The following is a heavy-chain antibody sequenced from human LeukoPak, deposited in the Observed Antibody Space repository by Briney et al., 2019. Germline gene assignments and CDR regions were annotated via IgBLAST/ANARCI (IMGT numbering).Heavy chain of an antibody. J-gene: IGHJ3*02. CDR3: AKDGSYDAFDI. Sequence: GGSLRLSCAASGFTFDDYGMSWVRQAPGKGLEWVSGINWNGGSTGYADSVKGRFTISRDNSKNTLYLQMNSLRAEDTAVYYCAKDGSYDAFDIWGQGIMVTVSS. D-gene: IGHD1-26*01. CDR2: INWNGGST. CDR1: GFTFDDYG. V-gene: IGHV3-20*04.